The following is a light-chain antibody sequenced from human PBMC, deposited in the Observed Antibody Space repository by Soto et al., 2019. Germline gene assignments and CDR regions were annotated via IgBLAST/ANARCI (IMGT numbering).Light chain of an antibody. Sequence: QSVLTQPASVSGSPGQSITISCTGTSSDVGRYNYVSWYQQHPGKAPRVMIYEVSNRPSGVSNRFSGSKSGNTASLTISGLQAEDEADYYCSSYTSTSTLNFVFGTGTKLTVL. CDR1: SSDVGRYNY. CDR3: SSYTSTSTLNFV. V-gene: IGLV2-14*01. J-gene: IGLJ1*01. CDR2: EVS.